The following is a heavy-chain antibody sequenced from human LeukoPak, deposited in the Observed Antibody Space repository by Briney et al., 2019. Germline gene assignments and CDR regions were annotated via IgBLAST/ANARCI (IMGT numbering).Heavy chain of an antibody. CDR2: IKQDRSER. D-gene: IGHD5-24*01. V-gene: IGHV3-7*01. Sequence: GGSLRLSCATSGFRFSSYWMAWVRQAPGKGLEWVANIKQDRSERYYVDSVRGRFTISRDNAMNSLYLQMHSLRAEDTAMYYCAKDDAWLQYGNWGRGTLVTVSS. CDR1: GFRFSSYW. J-gene: IGHJ4*02. CDR3: AKDDAWLQYGN.